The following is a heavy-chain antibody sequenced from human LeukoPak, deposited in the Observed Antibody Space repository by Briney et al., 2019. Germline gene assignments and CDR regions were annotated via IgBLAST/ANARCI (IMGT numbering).Heavy chain of an antibody. CDR2: INPSSRST. D-gene: IGHD2-15*01. V-gene: IGHV1-46*01. J-gene: IGHJ4*02. CDR1: RYTFSTYY. Sequence: ASVKVSCKASRYTFSTYYLHWVRQAPGQGLEWMGIINPSSRSTTYAQTFEGRVTMTSDTSTSTVYMELSRLRSEDTAVYYCASSDCSGGSCFILDYWGQGTLVTVSS. CDR3: ASSDCSGGSCFILDY.